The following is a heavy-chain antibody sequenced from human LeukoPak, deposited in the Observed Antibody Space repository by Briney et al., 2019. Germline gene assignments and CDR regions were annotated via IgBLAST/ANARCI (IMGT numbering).Heavy chain of an antibody. CDR3: ARVAVGSSWNPYYFDY. CDR1: GGSISSYY. CDR2: IYYSGST. J-gene: IGHJ4*02. Sequence: SETLSLTCTVSGGSISSYYWSWIRQPPGKGLEWIGYIYYSGSTNYNPSLKSRVTISVDTSKNQFSLKLSSVTAADTAVYYCARVAVGSSWNPYYFDYWGQGTLVTVSS. D-gene: IGHD6-13*01. V-gene: IGHV4-59*01.